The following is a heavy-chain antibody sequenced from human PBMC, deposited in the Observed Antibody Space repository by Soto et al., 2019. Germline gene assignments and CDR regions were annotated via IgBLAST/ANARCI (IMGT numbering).Heavy chain of an antibody. Sequence: GGSLRLSCAASGFNFNIYAMTWVRQAPGQGLEWVSSTGATSRTTYYADSVKGRFTVSRDNSKNTLDLQMSNLRAEDTAVYYCATVHNTSRPYDYWGQGTLVTVSS. V-gene: IGHV3-23*01. CDR1: GFNFNIYA. CDR2: TGATSRTT. J-gene: IGHJ4*02. CDR3: ATVHNTSRPYDY. D-gene: IGHD1-20*01.